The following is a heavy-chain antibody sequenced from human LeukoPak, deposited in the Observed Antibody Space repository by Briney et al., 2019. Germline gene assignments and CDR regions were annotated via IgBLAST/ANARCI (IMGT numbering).Heavy chain of an antibody. J-gene: IGHJ6*03. V-gene: IGHV4-34*01. CDR1: GGSFSGYY. Sequence: SETLSLTCAVYGGSFSGYYWSWIRQPPGKGLEWIGEINHSGSTNYNPSLKSRVTISVDTSKNQFSLKLSSVTATDTAVYYCARVSNPYYYGSGYYYYMDVWGKGTTVTVSS. D-gene: IGHD3-10*01. CDR2: INHSGST. CDR3: ARVSNPYYYGSGYYYYMDV.